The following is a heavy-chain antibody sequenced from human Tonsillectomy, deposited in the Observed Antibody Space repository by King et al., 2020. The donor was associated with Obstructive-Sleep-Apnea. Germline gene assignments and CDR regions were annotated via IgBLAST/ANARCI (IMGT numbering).Heavy chain of an antibody. CDR3: ASPYCSGTSCYLYFYGMDV. V-gene: IGHV3-30*04. CDR1: GFTFSSYA. J-gene: IGHJ6*02. CDR2: ISSDGSLK. Sequence: VQLVESGGGVVQPGRSLRLSCAASGFTFSSYAMHWVRQAPGKGLEWVAVISSDGSLKYYADSVKGRFTCSRDNSKNTRYLQMNSLRAEDNAVYYCASPYCSGTSCYLYFYGMDVWGQGTTVTVSS. D-gene: IGHD2-2*01.